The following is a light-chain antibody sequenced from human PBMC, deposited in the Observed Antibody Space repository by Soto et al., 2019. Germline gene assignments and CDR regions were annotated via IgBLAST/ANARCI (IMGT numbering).Light chain of an antibody. CDR2: GAS. CDR3: QQYGSSLWT. CDR1: QSVSSSY. J-gene: IGKJ1*01. V-gene: IGKV3-20*01. Sequence: IVLTQSPGTLSFSPGERPTHSCSPSQSVSSSYLAWYQQKPGQAPRLLIYGASSRATGIPDRFSGSGSGTDFTLTISRLEPEDFAVYYCQQYGSSLWTFGQGTKVDIK.